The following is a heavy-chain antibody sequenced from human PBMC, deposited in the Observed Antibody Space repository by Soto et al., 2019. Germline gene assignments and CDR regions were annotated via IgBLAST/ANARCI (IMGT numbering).Heavy chain of an antibody. Sequence: GGSLRLSCAASGFTFSSYSMNWVRQAPGKGLEWVSYISSSSSTIYYADSVKGRFTISRDNAKNSLYLQMNSLRAEDTAVYYCARDFLTPFNYDILTGALLYYYYMDVWGKGTTVTVSS. J-gene: IGHJ6*03. CDR3: ARDFLTPFNYDILTGALLYYYYMDV. V-gene: IGHV3-48*01. CDR1: GFTFSSYS. D-gene: IGHD3-9*01. CDR2: ISSSSSTI.